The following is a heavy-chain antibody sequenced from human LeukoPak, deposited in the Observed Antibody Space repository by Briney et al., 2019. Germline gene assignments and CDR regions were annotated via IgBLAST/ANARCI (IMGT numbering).Heavy chain of an antibody. V-gene: IGHV4-59*01. CDR3: GRSKGSGNYFDS. Sequence: PSETLSLTCTVSGDSISNYYWSWIRQPPGEGLEWIGYISYTGSTNYNPSLKSRVTLSIDTSKSQFSLNLNSVTAADTATYYCGRSKGSGNYFDSWGQGTLVTVSS. J-gene: IGHJ4*02. CDR1: GDSISNYY. CDR2: ISYTGST. D-gene: IGHD3-10*01.